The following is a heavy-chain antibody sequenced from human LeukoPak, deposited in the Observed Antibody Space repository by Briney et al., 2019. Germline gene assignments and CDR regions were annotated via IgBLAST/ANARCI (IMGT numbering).Heavy chain of an antibody. CDR2: IYYSGST. CDR3: ARVQWLFWGIEY. CDR1: GGSISSYY. Sequence: SETLSLTCTVSGGSISSYYWSWIRQPPGKGLEWIGYIYYSGSTNYNPSLKSRVTISVDTSKNQFSLKLSSVTAADTAMYYCARVQWLFWGIEYWGQGTLVTVSS. J-gene: IGHJ4*02. D-gene: IGHD6-19*01. V-gene: IGHV4-59*01.